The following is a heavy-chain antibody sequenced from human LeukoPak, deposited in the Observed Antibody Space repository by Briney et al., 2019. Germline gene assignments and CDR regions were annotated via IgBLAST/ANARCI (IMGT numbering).Heavy chain of an antibody. D-gene: IGHD2-21*02. J-gene: IGHJ4*02. CDR2: IYHRGDT. Sequence: PSGTLSLTCTVSGGSISNYYWSWIRQPPGKGLEWIGYIYHRGDTNYNPSLKSRVTMSVDTSKNQFSLKLSSVTAADTAVYYCARAWGRPGDTSPFDYWGQGTLVTVSS. V-gene: IGHV4-59*01. CDR3: ARAWGRPGDTSPFDY. CDR1: GGSISNYY.